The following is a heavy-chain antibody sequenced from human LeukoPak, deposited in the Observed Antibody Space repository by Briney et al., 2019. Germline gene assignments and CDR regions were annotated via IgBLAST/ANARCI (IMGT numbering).Heavy chain of an antibody. CDR2: INAGNGDT. D-gene: IGHD2-2*01. V-gene: IGHV1-3*01. CDR3: ARVAHGRFVVVPAASQFDY. J-gene: IGHJ4*02. Sequence: ASVKVSCKASGYTFINYAIHWVRQAPGQGLEWMGWINAGNGDTKYSQNLQGRVTITRDTSASIVYMELSSLRSEDTAVYYCARVAHGRFVVVPAASQFDYWGQGTLVTVSS. CDR1: GYTFINYA.